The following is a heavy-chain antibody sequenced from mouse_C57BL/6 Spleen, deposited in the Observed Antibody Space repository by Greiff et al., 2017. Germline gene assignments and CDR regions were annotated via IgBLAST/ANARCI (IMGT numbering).Heavy chain of an antibody. CDR3: ARRGDYDEGYFDV. CDR1: GFTFSDYG. Sequence: EVHLVESGGGLVKPGGSLQLSCAASGFTFSDYGMHWVRQAPAKGLAWVAYISSGSSTIYYEDTVKGRFTISRDNAKSTRFLQMTSLRSEDTAMYYGARRGDYDEGYFDVWGTGTTVTVSS. D-gene: IGHD2-4*01. J-gene: IGHJ1*03. V-gene: IGHV5-17*01. CDR2: ISSGSSTI.